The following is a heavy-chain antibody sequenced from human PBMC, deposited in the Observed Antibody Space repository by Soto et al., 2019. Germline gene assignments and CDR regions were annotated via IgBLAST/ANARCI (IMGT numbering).Heavy chain of an antibody. Sequence: ASVKVSCKASGYTFTSYGISWVRQAPGQGLEWMGWISAYNGNTNYAQKLQGRVTMTTDTSTSTAYMELRSLRSDDTAVYYCARGDSGSYPDYYYYGMDVWGQGTTVTVSS. J-gene: IGHJ6*02. CDR1: GYTFTSYG. CDR2: ISAYNGNT. V-gene: IGHV1-18*01. D-gene: IGHD3-10*01. CDR3: ARGDSGSYPDYYYYGMDV.